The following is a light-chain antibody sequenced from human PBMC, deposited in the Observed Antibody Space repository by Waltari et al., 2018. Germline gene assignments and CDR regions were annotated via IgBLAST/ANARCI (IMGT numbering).Light chain of an antibody. CDR2: AAS. CDR3: QQSYSTPRT. V-gene: IGKV1-39*01. J-gene: IGKJ1*01. Sequence: DIQMTQSSSSLSASVGDSVTITCRASQSISSYIKWYQQKPGKAPKLLIYAASSLQSGVPARFSGSGSGTDFTLTISSLQPEAFATYYCQQSYSTPRTFGQGTKVEIK. CDR1: QSISSY.